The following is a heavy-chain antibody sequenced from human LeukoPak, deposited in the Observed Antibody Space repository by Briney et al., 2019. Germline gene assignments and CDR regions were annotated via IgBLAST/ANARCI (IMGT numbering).Heavy chain of an antibody. CDR3: ARDQEGFDY. Sequence: ASVKVSCKASGYTLTSNYIHWVRQAPGQGLEWMGMIHPRDGSTSYAQKFQGRVTVTRDTSTSTVHMELSGLRSEDTAVYYCARDQEGFDYWGQGTLVTVSS. CDR1: GYTLTSNY. CDR2: IHPRDGST. V-gene: IGHV1-46*01. J-gene: IGHJ4*02.